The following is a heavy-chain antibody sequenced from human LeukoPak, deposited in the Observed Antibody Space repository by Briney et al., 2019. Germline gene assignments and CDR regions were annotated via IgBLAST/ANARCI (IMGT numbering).Heavy chain of an antibody. J-gene: IGHJ4*02. Sequence: GGSLRLSCAVSGITLSNYGMSWVRQAPGKGLEWVAGISDSGGGKKYADSVKGRFTISRDNPKNTLYLQMNSLRAEDTAVYFCAKRGVVIRVILVGFHKEAYYFDSWGQGALVTVSS. CDR1: GITLSNYG. D-gene: IGHD3-10*01. V-gene: IGHV3-23*01. CDR2: ISDSGGGK. CDR3: AKRGVVIRVILVGFHKEAYYFDS.